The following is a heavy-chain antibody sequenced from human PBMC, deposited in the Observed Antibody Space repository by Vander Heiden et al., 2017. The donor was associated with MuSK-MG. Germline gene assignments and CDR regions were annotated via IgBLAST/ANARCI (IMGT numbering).Heavy chain of an antibody. J-gene: IGHJ6*03. D-gene: IGHD6-13*01. Sequence: EVQLLESGGGLVQPGGSLRLSCAASGFTFSSYAMSWVRQAPGTGLEWVSAIRGSGGSTYYADSVKGRFTISRDNSKNTLYLQMNSLRAEDTAVYYCASRGIAAAGGYYYYYYMDVWGKGTTVTVSS. CDR3: ASRGIAAAGGYYYYYYMDV. V-gene: IGHV3-23*01. CDR2: IRGSGGST. CDR1: GFTFSSYA.